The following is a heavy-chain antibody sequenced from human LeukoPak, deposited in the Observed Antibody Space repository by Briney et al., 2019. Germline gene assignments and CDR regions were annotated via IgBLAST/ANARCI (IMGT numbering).Heavy chain of an antibody. V-gene: IGHV3-72*01. Sequence: GGSLRLSCAASGFTFSDHYMDWVRQAPGKGLEWVGRIRNKAKSHTTEYAASVKGRFTISRDDSENSLYLQMNSLRAGDTAVYYCARDHGDFSDPADFDYWGQGTLVTVSS. J-gene: IGHJ4*02. CDR3: ARDHGDFSDPADFDY. CDR1: GFTFSDHY. CDR2: IRNKAKSHTT. D-gene: IGHD3-3*01.